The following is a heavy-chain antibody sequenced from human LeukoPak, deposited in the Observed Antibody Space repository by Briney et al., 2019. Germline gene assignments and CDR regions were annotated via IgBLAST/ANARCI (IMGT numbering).Heavy chain of an antibody. J-gene: IGHJ4*02. CDR2: IRYDGSDK. Sequence: PGGSLRLSCEASGFTFGTYAMHWVRQAPGKGLEWVAFIRYDGSDKYYADSVKGRLTISRDNAKNSLYLQMNSLRAEDTAVYYCASSYYDSSGYSDYWGQGTLVTVSS. D-gene: IGHD3-22*01. CDR3: ASSYYDSSGYSDY. V-gene: IGHV3-30*02. CDR1: GFTFGTYA.